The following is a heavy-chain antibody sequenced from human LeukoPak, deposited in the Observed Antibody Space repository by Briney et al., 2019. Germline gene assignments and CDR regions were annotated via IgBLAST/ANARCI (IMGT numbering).Heavy chain of an antibody. J-gene: IGHJ4*02. CDR3: AREDRGVIIDYFDY. Sequence: GGSLRLSCAPSGFTVSDNYMSWVRQAPGKGLEWVSLIYSGGSRLYADSVKGRFTISRDNSKNTLYLQMNSLRAEDTAVYYCAREDRGVIIDYFDYWGQGTLVTVSS. CDR2: IYSGGSR. CDR1: GFTVSDNY. D-gene: IGHD3-10*01. V-gene: IGHV3-53*05.